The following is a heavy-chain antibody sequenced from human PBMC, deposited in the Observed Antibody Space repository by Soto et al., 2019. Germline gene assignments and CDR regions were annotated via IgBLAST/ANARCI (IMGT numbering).Heavy chain of an antibody. CDR2: IYHSGTT. CDR3: ARAHYGDYGYGMDV. Sequence: QLQLQESGSGLVKPSQTLSLTCAVSGGSISRGGYSWSWIRQPPGKGLEWIGYIYHSGTTYYNPSLKRRVTITVDRSKNQFSLKLSSVPAADTAVYYCARAHYGDYGYGMDVWGQGTTVTVSS. CDR1: GGSISRGGYS. J-gene: IGHJ6*02. D-gene: IGHD4-17*01. V-gene: IGHV4-30-2*01.